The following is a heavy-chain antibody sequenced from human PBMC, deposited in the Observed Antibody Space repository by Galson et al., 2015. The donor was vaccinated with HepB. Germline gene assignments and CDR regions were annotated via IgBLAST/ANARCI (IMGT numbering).Heavy chain of an antibody. CDR1: GYTFTSHY. CDR2: NHPIGGNNA. D-gene: IGHD5-12*01. CDR3: ARVARRQDTEPYFDH. J-gene: IGHJ4*02. Sequence: SVKVSCKASGYTFTSHYMHWVRQVPGQGLEWMGVNHPIGGNNARYAQKFKGRVTMTSDKSTTTFYMEMSSLRSEDTAVYYCARVARRQDTEPYFDHWGQGTLVTVSS. V-gene: IGHV1-46*01.